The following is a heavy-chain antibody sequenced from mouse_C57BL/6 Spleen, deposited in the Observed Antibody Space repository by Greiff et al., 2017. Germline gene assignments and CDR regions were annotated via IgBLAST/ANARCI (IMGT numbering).Heavy chain of an antibody. J-gene: IGHJ1*03. CDR3: ASYYSNSWYFDV. D-gene: IGHD2-5*01. CDR1: GYTFTSYW. CDR2: IHPNSGST. Sequence: QVQLQQPGAELVKPGASVKLSCKASGYTFTSYWMHWVKQRPGQGLEWIGMIHPNSGSTNYNEKFKSKATLTVDKSSSTAYMQLSSLTSEDSAVYYCASYYSNSWYFDVWGTGTTVTVSS. V-gene: IGHV1-64*01.